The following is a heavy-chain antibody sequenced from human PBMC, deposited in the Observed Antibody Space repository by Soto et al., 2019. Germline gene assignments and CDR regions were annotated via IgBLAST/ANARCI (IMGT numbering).Heavy chain of an antibody. J-gene: IGHJ5*02. CDR3: ARNYYDFWSGSRQPFDP. Sequence: ASVKGSCKASGYTFTSYYMHWVRQAPGQGLEWMGIINPSGGSTSYAQKFQGRVTMTRDTSTSTVYMELSSLRSEDTAVYYCARNYYDFWSGSRQPFDPWGQGTLVTVSS. CDR2: INPSGGST. CDR1: GYTFTSYY. D-gene: IGHD3-3*01. V-gene: IGHV1-46*03.